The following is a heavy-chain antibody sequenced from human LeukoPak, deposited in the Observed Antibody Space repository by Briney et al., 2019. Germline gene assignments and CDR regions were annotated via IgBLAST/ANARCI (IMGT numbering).Heavy chain of an antibody. CDR3: ARINNYYDSSGYPGFDY. V-gene: IGHV2-70*01. D-gene: IGHD3-22*01. J-gene: IGHJ4*02. CDR2: IDWDDDK. Sequence: SGPALVKPTQTLTLTCTFSGFSLSTSGVCVSWIRQPPGKALEWLALIDWDDDKYYSTSLKSRLTISKDTSKNQVVLTMTNMDPVDTATYYCARINNYYDSSGYPGFDYWGQGTLVTVSS. CDR1: GFSLSTSGVC.